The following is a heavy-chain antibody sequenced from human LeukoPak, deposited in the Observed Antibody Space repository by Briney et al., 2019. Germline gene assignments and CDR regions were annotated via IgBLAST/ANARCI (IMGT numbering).Heavy chain of an antibody. D-gene: IGHD3-22*01. V-gene: IGHV3-7*01. J-gene: IGHJ4*02. CDR3: ASAKKAYQFYY. CDR2: INQDGSEK. Sequence: GGSLRLSCAASGFTFSNYWMSWVRQTPGKGLEWVVNINQDGSEKYYVDSVKGRFTISRDNAKNSLYLQMSSLRGDDTAVYFCASAKKAYQFYYWGQGTLVTVSS. CDR1: GFTFSNYW.